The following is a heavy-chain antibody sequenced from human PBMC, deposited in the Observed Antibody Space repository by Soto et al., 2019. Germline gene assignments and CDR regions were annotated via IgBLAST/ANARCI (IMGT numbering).Heavy chain of an antibody. CDR1: GYTFTSYD. V-gene: IGHV1-8*01. CDR2: MNPNSGNT. Sequence: QVQLVQSGAEVKKPGASVKVSCKASGYTFTSYDINWVRQATGQGLEWMGWMNPNSGNTGYAQKFQGRVNMTRNTSVSTAYMELSSLRSEDKAVYYCARRTDYYYMDVWGKETTVTVSS. J-gene: IGHJ6*03. CDR3: ARRTDYYYMDV.